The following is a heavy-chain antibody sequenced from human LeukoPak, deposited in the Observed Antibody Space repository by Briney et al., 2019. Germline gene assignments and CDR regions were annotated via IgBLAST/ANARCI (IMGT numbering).Heavy chain of an antibody. CDR2: INHSGST. V-gene: IGHV4-34*01. CDR3: ARFPTYSSSWYAYYGMDV. D-gene: IGHD6-13*01. Sequence: SETLSLTCAVYGGSFSGYYWSWIRQPPGKGLEWIGEINHSGSTNYNLSLKSRVTISVDTSKNQFSLKLSSVTAADTAVYYCARFPTYSSSWYAYYGMDVWGQGTTVTVSS. J-gene: IGHJ6*02. CDR1: GGSFSGYY.